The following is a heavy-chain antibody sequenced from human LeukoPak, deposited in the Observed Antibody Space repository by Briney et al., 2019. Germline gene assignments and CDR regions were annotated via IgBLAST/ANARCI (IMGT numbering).Heavy chain of an antibody. CDR1: GFTFSSYG. CDR3: AKDDGGAYLDGMDV. V-gene: IGHV3-30*02. Sequence: GGSLRLSCAASGFTFSSYGTHWVRQAPGKGLEWVAFIRYDGSNKYYADSVKGRFTISRDNSKNTLYLQMNSLRAEDTAVYYCAKDDGGAYLDGMDVWGQGTTVTVSS. CDR2: IRYDGSNK. D-gene: IGHD2-21*01. J-gene: IGHJ6*02.